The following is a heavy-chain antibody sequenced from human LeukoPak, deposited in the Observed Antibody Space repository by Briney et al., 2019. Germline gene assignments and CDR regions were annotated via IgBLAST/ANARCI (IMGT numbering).Heavy chain of an antibody. CDR2: ISYDGSNK. CDR1: GFTFSSYA. V-gene: IGHV3-30*04. D-gene: IGHD3-22*01. CDR3: ARDFLTYYYDSSGYSRYFDY. Sequence: PGGSLRLSCAASGFTFSSYAMHWVRQAPGKGLEWVAVISYDGSNKYYADSVKGRFTISRDNSKNTLYLQMNSLRAEDTAVYYCARDFLTYYYDSSGYSRYFDYWGQGTLVTVSS. J-gene: IGHJ4*02.